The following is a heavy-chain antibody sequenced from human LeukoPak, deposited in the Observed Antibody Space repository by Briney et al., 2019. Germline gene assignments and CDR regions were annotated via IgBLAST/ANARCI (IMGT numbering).Heavy chain of an antibody. V-gene: IGHV4-39*01. CDR1: GGSISSSAYY. D-gene: IGHD1-26*01. J-gene: IGHJ4*02. CDR3: ARLPYSAVYPPDY. CDR2: VSNTGTL. Sequence: PSETLSLTCTVSGGSISSSAYYWGWIRQPPGKGLEWIGTVSNTGTLYYNPSLKSRVTIAADTSKRQFSLRLSSVTAADTAVYYCARLPYSAVYPPDYWGQGILVTVSS.